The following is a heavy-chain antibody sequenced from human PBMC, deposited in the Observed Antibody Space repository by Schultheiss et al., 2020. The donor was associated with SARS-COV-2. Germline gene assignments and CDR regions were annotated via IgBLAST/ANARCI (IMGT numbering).Heavy chain of an antibody. CDR2: MNPNSGNT. CDR1: GYTFTSYG. J-gene: IGHJ6*02. Sequence: ASVKVSCKASGYTFTSYGISWVRQAPGQGLEWMGWMNPNSGNTGYAQKFQGRVTMTRNTSISTAYMELSSLRSEDTAVYYCARGSSSSSVWWGHYYYYYGMDVWGQGTTVTVSS. CDR3: ARGSSSSSVWWGHYYYYYGMDV. V-gene: IGHV1-8*02. D-gene: IGHD6-6*01.